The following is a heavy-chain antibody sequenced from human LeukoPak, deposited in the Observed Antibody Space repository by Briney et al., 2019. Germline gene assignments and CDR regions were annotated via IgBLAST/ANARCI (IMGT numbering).Heavy chain of an antibody. D-gene: IGHD1-26*01. J-gene: IGHJ4*02. Sequence: GGSLRLSCAASGFTFSSYWMHWVRQPPGKGLVWVSRINSDGSSTSYADSVKGRFTISRDNAKNTLYLQVTSLGAEDTAVYYCVRGAGSYGDWDYWGQGTLVTVSS. CDR3: VRGAGSYGDWDY. CDR2: INSDGSST. CDR1: GFTFSSYW. V-gene: IGHV3-74*01.